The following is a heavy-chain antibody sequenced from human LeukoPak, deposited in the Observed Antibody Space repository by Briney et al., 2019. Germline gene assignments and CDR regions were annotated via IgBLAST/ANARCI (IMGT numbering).Heavy chain of an antibody. CDR1: GGSISRGDYY. Sequence: SQTLSLTCTVSGGSISRGDYYWSWIRQSPGKGLEWIGYIYYSGSTYYNPSLKSRIIISADTSRNQFSLNLSSVTAADTAVYYCARSLGRGYYYYMDVSSKGTTVTVSS. CDR3: ARSLGRGYYYYMDV. D-gene: IGHD2-15*01. V-gene: IGHV4-30-4*08. CDR2: IYYSGST. J-gene: IGHJ6*03.